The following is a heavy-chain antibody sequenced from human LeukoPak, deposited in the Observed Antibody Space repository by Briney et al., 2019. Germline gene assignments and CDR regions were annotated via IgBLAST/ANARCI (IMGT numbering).Heavy chain of an antibody. J-gene: IGHJ6*03. D-gene: IGHD1-26*01. Sequence: GGSLRLSCAASGFTFSSYTMSWVRQAPGKGLEWVSSISGSGGSTYYADSVKGRFTISRDNAKNTLYLQINSLRAQNTAVYFTWTSGRSASVDYYYMDVWGKGTTVTVSS. CDR3: WTSGRSASVDYYYMDV. CDR2: ISGSGGST. CDR1: GFTFSSYT. V-gene: IGHV3-23*01.